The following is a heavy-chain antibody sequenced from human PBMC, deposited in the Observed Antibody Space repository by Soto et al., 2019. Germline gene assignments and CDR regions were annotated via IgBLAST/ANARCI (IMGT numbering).Heavy chain of an antibody. V-gene: IGHV4-59*02. CDR1: DGSVSSSH. Sequence: QVQLQESGPGLVKPSETLSLTCTVSDGSVSSSHLSWIRQSPGKGLEWIGTVCYTGDTDYNPSLKSRLTISLDTSKTQFSLKLSSVTAADTAIYYCARGSDSKKVGYWGQGTLVTVSS. J-gene: IGHJ4*02. D-gene: IGHD2-21*01. CDR2: VCYTGDT. CDR3: ARGSDSKKVGY.